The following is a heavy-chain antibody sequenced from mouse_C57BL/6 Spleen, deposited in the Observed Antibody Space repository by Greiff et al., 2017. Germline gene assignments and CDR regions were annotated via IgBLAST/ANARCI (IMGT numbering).Heavy chain of an antibody. CDR1: GFTFSSYA. V-gene: IGHV5-4*01. CDR3: ARERGLYYDYPWFAY. Sequence: EVKLMESGGGLVKPGGSLKLSCAASGFTFSSYAMSWVRQTPEKRLEWVATISDGGSYTYYPDNVKGRFTISRDNAKNNLYLQMSHLKSEDTAMYYCARERGLYYDYPWFAYWGQGTLVTVSA. CDR2: ISDGGSYT. D-gene: IGHD2-4*01. J-gene: IGHJ3*01.